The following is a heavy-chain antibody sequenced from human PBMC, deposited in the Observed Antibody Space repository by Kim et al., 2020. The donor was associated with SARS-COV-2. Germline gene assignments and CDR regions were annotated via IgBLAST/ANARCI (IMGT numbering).Heavy chain of an antibody. CDR2: ISYDGSNK. CDR1: GFTFSSYG. J-gene: IGHJ6*02. D-gene: IGHD3-10*01. V-gene: IGHV3-30*18. CDR3: AKDRLGPPLWFGELAGMDV. Sequence: GGSLRLSCAASGFTFSSYGMHWVRQAPGKGLEWVAVISYDGSNKYYADSVKGRFTISRDNSKNTLYLQMNSLRAEDTAVYYCAKDRLGPPLWFGELAGMDVWGQGTTVTVSS.